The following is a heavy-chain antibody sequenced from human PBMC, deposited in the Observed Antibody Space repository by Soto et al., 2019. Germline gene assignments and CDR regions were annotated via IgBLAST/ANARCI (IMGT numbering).Heavy chain of an antibody. J-gene: IGHJ5*02. CDR1: GYTFTSYG. V-gene: IGHV1-18*01. CDR2: ISANNGNT. CDR3: ARAYSPGLFDP. Sequence: QVQLVQSGAEVKKPGASVKVSCKASGYTFTSYGIGWVRQAPGQGLEWMGWISANNGNTKYAQNFQGRVTMTTDTSTSTAYMELRSLRSDDTAVYYCARAYSPGLFDPWGQGTLVTVSS. D-gene: IGHD2-15*01.